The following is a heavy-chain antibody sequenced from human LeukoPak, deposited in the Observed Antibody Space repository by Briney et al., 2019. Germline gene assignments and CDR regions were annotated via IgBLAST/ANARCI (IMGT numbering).Heavy chain of an antibody. V-gene: IGHV6-1*01. Sequence: WVRQATGQGLEWLGRTYYRSKWYNDYAVSVKSRITINPDTSKNQFSLQLNSVTPEDTAVYYCARVFGSSWYGYNWFDPWGQGTLVTVSS. CDR3: ARVFGSSWYGYNWFDP. CDR2: TYYRSKWYN. J-gene: IGHJ5*02. D-gene: IGHD6-13*01.